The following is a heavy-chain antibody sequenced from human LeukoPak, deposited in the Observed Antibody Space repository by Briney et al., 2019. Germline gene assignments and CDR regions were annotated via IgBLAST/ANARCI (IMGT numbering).Heavy chain of an antibody. J-gene: IGHJ4*02. Sequence: GGSLRLSCAASGFTFSSYSMNWVRQAPGKGLEWVSSISSSSSYIYYADSVKGRFTLSRDNAKNSLYLQMNSLRAEDTAVYYCARDNSYDTTFDYWGQGTLVTVSS. V-gene: IGHV3-21*01. D-gene: IGHD5-18*01. CDR2: ISSSSSYI. CDR3: ARDNSYDTTFDY. CDR1: GFTFSSYS.